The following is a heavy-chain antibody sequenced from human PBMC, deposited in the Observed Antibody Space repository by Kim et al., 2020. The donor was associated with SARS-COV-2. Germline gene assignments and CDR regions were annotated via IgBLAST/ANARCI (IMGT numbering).Heavy chain of an antibody. J-gene: IGHJ4*02. V-gene: IGHV4-39*01. CDR2: IYYSGST. Sequence: SETLSLTCTVSGGSIISSSYYWGWIRQPPGKGLEWIGSIYYSGSTYYNPSLKSRVTISVDTSKNQFSLKLSSVTAADTAVYYCARRVSPDFDWLSYYFDYWGQGTLVTISS. CDR1: GGSIISSSYY. D-gene: IGHD3-9*01. CDR3: ARRVSPDFDWLSYYFDY.